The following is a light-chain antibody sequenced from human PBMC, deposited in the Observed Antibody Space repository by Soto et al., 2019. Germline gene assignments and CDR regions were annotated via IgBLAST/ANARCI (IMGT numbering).Light chain of an antibody. Sequence: QSALTQPASVSGSPGQSITISCTGTSSDVGGYNYVPWYQQHPGKAPKLMIYDVSNRPSGVSNRFSGSKSGNTASLTISGLQAEYEADYYCSSYTSSSTLEVFGTGTKLTVL. J-gene: IGLJ1*01. CDR1: SSDVGGYNY. CDR3: SSYTSSSTLEV. V-gene: IGLV2-14*01. CDR2: DVS.